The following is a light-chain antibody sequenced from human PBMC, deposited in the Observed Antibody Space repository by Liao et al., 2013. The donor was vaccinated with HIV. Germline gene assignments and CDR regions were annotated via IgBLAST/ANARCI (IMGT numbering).Light chain of an antibody. J-gene: IGLJ2*01. CDR2: QDS. CDR1: TLGDKY. CDR3: QAWDSSSAWVV. Sequence: SYELTQPPSVSVSPGQTASITCSGGTLGDKYASWYQQKPGQSPILVIYQDSKRPSGIPERFSGSSSGNTATLTISGTQAIDEADYYCQAWDSSSAWVVFGGGTEADRP. V-gene: IGLV3-1*01.